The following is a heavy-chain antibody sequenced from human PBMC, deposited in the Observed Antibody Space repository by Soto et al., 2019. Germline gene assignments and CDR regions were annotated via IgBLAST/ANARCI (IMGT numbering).Heavy chain of an antibody. V-gene: IGHV3-30*03. J-gene: IGHJ4*02. CDR3: ARDRYYYDSGNDYDGEGNYFDY. CDR1: GFTLINYG. CDR2: ISYDGSNE. Sequence: GGSLRLSCAASGFTLINYGMHWVLQAPCKGLEWVAVISYDGSNEYYADSVKGRFTISRDSSKNTLYLQMNSLRPEDTAVYYCARDRYYYDSGNDYDGEGNYFDYWGQGTLVTVSS. D-gene: IGHD3-10*01.